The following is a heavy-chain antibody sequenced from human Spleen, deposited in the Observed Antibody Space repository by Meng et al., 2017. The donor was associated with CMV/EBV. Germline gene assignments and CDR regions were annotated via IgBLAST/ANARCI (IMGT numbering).Heavy chain of an antibody. CDR1: GFTFTDYY. Sequence: ASVKVSCKASGFTFTDYYFHWVRQAPVQGLEWMGWINPKSGGTKYAQKFQGRVTMTRDTSISTAYMDLSSLTSDDTAVYYCVRLMGATYFDYWGQGTLVTVSS. CDR3: VRLMGATYFDY. J-gene: IGHJ4*02. D-gene: IGHD1-26*01. V-gene: IGHV1-2*02. CDR2: INPKSGGT.